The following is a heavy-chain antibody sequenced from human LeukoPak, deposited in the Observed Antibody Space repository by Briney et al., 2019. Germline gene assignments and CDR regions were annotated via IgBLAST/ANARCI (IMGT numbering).Heavy chain of an antibody. CDR2: ISGSGGST. CDR3: AKGGVRGPYYFDY. D-gene: IGHD3-10*01. Sequence: AGGSLRLSCAASGFTLSSYAMSWVCQAPGKGLEWDSAISGSGGSTYYADSVKGRFTISRDNSKNTLYLQMNSLRAEDTAVYYCAKGGVRGPYYFDYWRQGTLVTVSS. V-gene: IGHV3-23*01. CDR1: GFTLSSYA. J-gene: IGHJ4*02.